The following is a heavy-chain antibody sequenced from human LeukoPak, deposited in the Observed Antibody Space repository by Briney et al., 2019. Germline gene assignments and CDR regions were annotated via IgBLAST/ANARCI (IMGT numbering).Heavy chain of an antibody. D-gene: IGHD3-9*01. J-gene: IGHJ6*03. CDR3: ARVPGALDWLLYYYYYMDV. CDR1: GFTFSSYE. CDR2: ISSSGSTI. Sequence: GGSLRLSCAASGFTFSSYEMNWVRQAPGKGLEWVSYISSSGSTIYYADSVKGRFTISRDNAKNSLYLQMNSLRAEDTAVYCCARVPGALDWLLYYYYYMDVWGKGTTVTVSS. V-gene: IGHV3-48*03.